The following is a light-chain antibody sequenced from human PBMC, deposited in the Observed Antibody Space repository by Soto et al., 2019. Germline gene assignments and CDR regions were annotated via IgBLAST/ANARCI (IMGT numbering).Light chain of an antibody. Sequence: QSALTQPASVSGSPGQSITISCTGTSSDVGGYNHVAWYQQYPGKAPKLIIFEVSDRPSGISNRFSGSKSANTASLSISGRQAEDEADYYCSSYKRGAPLVFGGGTKLPV. CDR1: SSDVGGYNH. V-gene: IGLV2-14*01. J-gene: IGLJ2*01. CDR3: SSYKRGAPLV. CDR2: EVS.